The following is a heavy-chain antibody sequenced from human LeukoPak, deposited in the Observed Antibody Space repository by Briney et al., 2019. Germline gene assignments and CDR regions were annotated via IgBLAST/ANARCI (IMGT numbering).Heavy chain of an antibody. V-gene: IGHV4-39*07. CDR1: GGSISSSSYY. CDR2: IYYSGST. J-gene: IGHJ3*02. Sequence: PSETLSLTCTVSGGSISSSSYYCGWIRQPPGKGLEWIGSIYYSGSTYYNPSLKSRVTISVDTSKNQFSLKLSSVTAADTAVYYCAGPQTGTTIYGSPGAFDIWGQGTMVTVSS. CDR3: AGPQTGTTIYGSPGAFDI. D-gene: IGHD1-7*01.